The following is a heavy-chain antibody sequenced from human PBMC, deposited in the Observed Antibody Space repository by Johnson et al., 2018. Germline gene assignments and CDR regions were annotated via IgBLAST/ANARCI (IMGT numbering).Heavy chain of an antibody. Sequence: QVQLVQSGGGVVQAGRSLRVSCAASGFNFSRNAMHWVRQAPGKGLEWVAVISFDESNKQYSDAVKGRFTISRDNSKDTLYLPMNSLRTEDTAVYYCAKDQLAGARYYYYGMDVWGQGTTVTVSS. CDR3: AKDQLAGARYYYYGMDV. CDR2: ISFDESNK. J-gene: IGHJ6*02. CDR1: GFNFSRNA. D-gene: IGHD6-25*01. V-gene: IGHV3-30*18.